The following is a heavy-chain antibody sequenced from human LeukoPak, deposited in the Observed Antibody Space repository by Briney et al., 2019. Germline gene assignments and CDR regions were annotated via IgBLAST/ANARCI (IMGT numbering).Heavy chain of an antibody. V-gene: IGHV3-33*06. J-gene: IGHJ4*02. CDR2: IWYDGSNK. D-gene: IGHD7-27*01. Sequence: GRSLRLSCEAPGFTFSSYGMHWVRQAPGKGLEWVAVIWYDGSNKYYADSVKGRFTISRDNSKNTLYLQMNSPRAEDTAVYYCAKETGYFDHWGQGTLVTVSS. CDR3: AKETGYFDH. CDR1: GFTFSSYG.